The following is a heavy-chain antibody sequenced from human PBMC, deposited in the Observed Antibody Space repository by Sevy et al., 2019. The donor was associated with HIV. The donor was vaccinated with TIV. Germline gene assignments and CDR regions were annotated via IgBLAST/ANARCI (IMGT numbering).Heavy chain of an antibody. CDR3: ARDYYGSGSFDY. V-gene: IGHV3-30-3*01. CDR1: GFTFSSYA. J-gene: IGHJ4*02. Sequence: GESLKISCAASGFTFSSYAMHWVRQAPGKRLEWVAVISYDGSNKYYADSVKGRFTISRDNSKNTLYLQMNSLRAEDTAVYYCARDYYGSGSFDYWGQRTMVTVSS. CDR2: ISYDGSNK. D-gene: IGHD3-10*01.